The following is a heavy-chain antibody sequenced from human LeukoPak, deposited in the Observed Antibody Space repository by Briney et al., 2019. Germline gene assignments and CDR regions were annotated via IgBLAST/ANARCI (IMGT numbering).Heavy chain of an antibody. D-gene: IGHD3-3*01. J-gene: IGHJ4*02. V-gene: IGHV4-34*01. CDR1: GGSFSGYY. CDR2: INHSGST. CDR3: ARVRTYYDFWSGASGFDY. Sequence: SETLSLTCAVYGGSFSGYYWSWIRQPPGKGLEWIGEINHSGSTNYNPSLKSRVTISADTSKNQFSLKLSSVTAADTAVYYCARVRTYYDFWSGASGFDYWGQGTLVTVSS.